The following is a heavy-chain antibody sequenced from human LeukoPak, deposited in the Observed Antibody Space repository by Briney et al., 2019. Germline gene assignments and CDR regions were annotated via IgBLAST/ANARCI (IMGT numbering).Heavy chain of an antibody. J-gene: IGHJ2*01. CDR1: GGSISSYY. D-gene: IGHD6-13*01. CDR2: IDTSGNT. CDR3: ARVSSSWYQDWYFDL. Sequence: SETLSLTCTVSGGSISSYYWSWIRQPAGKGLEWIGRIDTSGNTNYKPSLRSRVTMSVDTSKNQFSLKLSSVTAADTAVYYCARVSSSWYQDWYFDLWGRGTLVTVSS. V-gene: IGHV4-4*07.